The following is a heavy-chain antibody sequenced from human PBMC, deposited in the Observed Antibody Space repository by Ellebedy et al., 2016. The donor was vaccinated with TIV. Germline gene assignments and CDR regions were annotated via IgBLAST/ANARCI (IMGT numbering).Heavy chain of an antibody. CDR1: GYTFISYG. CDR3: ARGYDSSGYSSCFDY. CDR2: ISAYNGNT. D-gene: IGHD3-22*01. J-gene: IGHJ4*02. V-gene: IGHV1-18*01. Sequence: AASVKVSCKASGYTFISYGISWVRQAPGQGLEGMGWISAYNGNTNYAQKLQGRVTMTTDTSTSTAYMELRSLRSDDTAVYYCARGYDSSGYSSCFDYWGQGTLVTVSS.